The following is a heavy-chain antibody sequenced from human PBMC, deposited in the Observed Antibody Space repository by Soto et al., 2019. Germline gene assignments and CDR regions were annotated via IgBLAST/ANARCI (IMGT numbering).Heavy chain of an antibody. D-gene: IGHD3-9*01. CDR2: IWYDGSNK. J-gene: IGHJ6*02. CDR1: GFTFSSYG. Sequence: QVQLVESGGGVVQPGRSLRLSCAASGFTFSSYGMHWVRQAPGKGLEWVAVIWYDGSNKYYADSVKGRFTISRDNCKNTLYLQMNSLRAEDTAVYYCAREEILTGYYNAYYYYGMDVWGQGTTVTVSS. CDR3: AREEILTGYYNAYYYYGMDV. V-gene: IGHV3-33*01.